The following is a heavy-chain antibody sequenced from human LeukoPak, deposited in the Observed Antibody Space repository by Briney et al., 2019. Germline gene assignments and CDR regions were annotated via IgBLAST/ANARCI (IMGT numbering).Heavy chain of an antibody. CDR1: GFTFSTYW. Sequence: GGSLRLSCAASGFTFSTYWMHWVRQAPGRGLVWVSRINIDGSIRDSADSVKGRFTISRDNAKNTVYLQMSSLRADDTAVYYCAKGDSSGWPYYFDYWGQGTLVTVSS. CDR2: INIDGSIR. D-gene: IGHD6-19*01. V-gene: IGHV3-74*01. CDR3: AKGDSSGWPYYFDY. J-gene: IGHJ4*02.